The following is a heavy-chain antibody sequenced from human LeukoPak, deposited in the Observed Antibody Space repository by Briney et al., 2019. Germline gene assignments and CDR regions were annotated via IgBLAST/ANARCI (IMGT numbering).Heavy chain of an antibody. D-gene: IGHD3-22*01. J-gene: IGHJ6*03. Sequence: SETLSLTCTVSGGSISSYYWSWIRQPPGKGLEWIGYIYYSGSTNYNPSLKSRVTISVDTSKNQFSLKLSSVTAADTAVYYCARGQMIVVDSTYYYYYMDVWGKGTTVTVSS. CDR2: IYYSGST. CDR3: ARGQMIVVDSTYYYYYMDV. CDR1: GGSISSYY. V-gene: IGHV4-59*01.